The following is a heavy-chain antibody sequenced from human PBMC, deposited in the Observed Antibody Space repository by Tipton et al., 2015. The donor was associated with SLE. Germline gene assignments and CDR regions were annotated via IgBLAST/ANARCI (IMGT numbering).Heavy chain of an antibody. Sequence: GSLRLSCAASGFTFSSYGMHWVRQAPGKGLEWVSYINNGGNTIYYADSVKGRFTISRDNAKNSLYLQMNSLRAEDTAVYYCAREGYCSSTSCYTWGGAIDYWGQGTLVTVSS. D-gene: IGHD2-2*02. CDR3: AREGYCSSTSCYTWGGAIDY. V-gene: IGHV3-48*03. J-gene: IGHJ4*02. CDR1: GFTFSSYG. CDR2: INNGGNTI.